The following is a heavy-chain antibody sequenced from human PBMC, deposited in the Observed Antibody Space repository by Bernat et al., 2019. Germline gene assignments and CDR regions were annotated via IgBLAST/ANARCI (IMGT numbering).Heavy chain of an antibody. CDR1: GFTFNNYA. CDR2: ISFDGSSK. CDR3: ARDVHPEGYYYYGLDV. J-gene: IGHJ6*02. V-gene: IGHV3-30*09. Sequence: QVQVVESGGGVVQPGRSMRLSCAASGFTFNNYAMHWVRQAPGKGLEWVAVISFDGSSKDYADSVKGRFAISRDSSKNTVYLQMYSLRAEDTALYYCARDVHPEGYYYYGLDVWGQGTTVTVSS.